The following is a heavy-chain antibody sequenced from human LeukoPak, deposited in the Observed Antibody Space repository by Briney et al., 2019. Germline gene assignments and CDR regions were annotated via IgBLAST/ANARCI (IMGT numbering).Heavy chain of an antibody. CDR1: GFTFSSYA. V-gene: IGHV3-23*01. CDR3: AKDQGRSSSYYPTFSFDY. D-gene: IGHD6-6*01. Sequence: PGGSLRLSCAASGFTFSSYAMSWVRQAPGKGLEWVSAISGSGGSTYYADSVKGRFTNSRDNSKNTLYLQMNSLRAEDTAVYYCAKDQGRSSSYYPTFSFDYWGQGTLVTVSS. CDR2: ISGSGGST. J-gene: IGHJ4*02.